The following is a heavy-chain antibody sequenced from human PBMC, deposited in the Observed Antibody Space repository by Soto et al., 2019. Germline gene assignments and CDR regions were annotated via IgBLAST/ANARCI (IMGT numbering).Heavy chain of an antibody. J-gene: IGHJ4*02. CDR1: GFTFINAW. Sequence: GGSLRLSCAASGFTFINAWMSWGRQAPGKGLEWVGRIKGEADGGTTDYAAPVKGRITISRDHSKDTLYLHMNSLKTEDTAVYYCTTGLSNGYYNFDYWGQGT. D-gene: IGHD3-22*01. CDR2: IKGEADGGTT. CDR3: TTGLSNGYYNFDY. V-gene: IGHV3-15*01.